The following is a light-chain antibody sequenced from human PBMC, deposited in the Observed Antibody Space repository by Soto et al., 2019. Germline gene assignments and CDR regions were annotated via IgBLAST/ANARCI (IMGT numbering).Light chain of an antibody. V-gene: IGKV3-11*01. J-gene: IGKJ5*01. Sequence: EIVLTQSPATLSLSPGIRATLYCRSSQNISNYLIWYQQKPGQAPRLLIYDVSNRATGIPARFSGSGSGTDFTLTISRLEPDDFALYYCQHYVEGTPITFGQGTRLEIK. CDR3: QHYVEGTPIT. CDR2: DVS. CDR1: QNISNY.